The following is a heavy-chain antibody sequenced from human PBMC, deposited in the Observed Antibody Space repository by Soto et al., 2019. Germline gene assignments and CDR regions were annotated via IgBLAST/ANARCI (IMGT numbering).Heavy chain of an antibody. V-gene: IGHV3-30*18. Sequence: QPGGSLRLSCAASGFIFSSYGMHWVRQAPGKGLEWVAVISYDGSNKYYVDSVKGRFTISRDDSKNTLYLQMNSLRAEDTAVYYCAKDRGYYYYGMDVWGQGTTVTVSS. CDR1: GFIFSSYG. CDR2: ISYDGSNK. J-gene: IGHJ6*02. CDR3: AKDRGYYYYGMDV.